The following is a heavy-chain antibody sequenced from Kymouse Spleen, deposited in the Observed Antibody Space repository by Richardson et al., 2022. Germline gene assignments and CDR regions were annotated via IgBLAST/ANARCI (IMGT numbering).Heavy chain of an antibody. J-gene: IGHJ5*02. CDR3: ARRDYYDILTGYHNWFDP. CDR2: INHSGST. D-gene: IGHD3-9*01. V-gene: IGHV4-34*01. CDR1: GGSFSGYY. Sequence: QVQLQQWGAGLLKPSETLSLTCAVYGGSFSGYYWSWIRQPPGKGLEWIGEINHSGSTNYNPSLKSRVTISVDTSKNQFSLKLSSVTAADTAVYYCARRDYYDILTGYHNWFDPWGQGTLVTVSS.